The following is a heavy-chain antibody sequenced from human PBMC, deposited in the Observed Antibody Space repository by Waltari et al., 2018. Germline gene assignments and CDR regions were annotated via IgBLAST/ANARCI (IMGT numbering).Heavy chain of an antibody. J-gene: IGHJ4*02. V-gene: IGHV1-69*12. CDR3: ARSYYYDRVGDYPSLGAFDY. CDR1: GGTFSSYV. Sequence: QVQLVQSGAEVKKPGSSVKVSCAASGGTFSSYVISWVRQAPGQGLEWLGGVSPYCGTPNFAQKFQGRVKIIADESTSTGDMELSSLRSEDTAVYYCARSYYYDRVGDYPSLGAFDYWGQGTLVTVSS. D-gene: IGHD3-22*01. CDR2: VSPYCGTP.